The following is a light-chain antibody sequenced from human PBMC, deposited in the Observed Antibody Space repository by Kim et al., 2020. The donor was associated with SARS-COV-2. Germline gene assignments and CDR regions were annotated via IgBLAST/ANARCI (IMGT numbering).Light chain of an antibody. V-gene: IGKV1-27*01. CDR3: QKYNSAPFT. CDR1: QGISNY. CDR2: GAS. J-gene: IGKJ5*01. Sequence: DIQMTQSPSSLSASVGDRVTITCRASQGISNYLAWYQQKSGKVPKLLIYGASTLQSGVPSRFSGSGSGTDFILTISSLQAEDVATYYCQKYNSAPFTFGQGTRLEIK.